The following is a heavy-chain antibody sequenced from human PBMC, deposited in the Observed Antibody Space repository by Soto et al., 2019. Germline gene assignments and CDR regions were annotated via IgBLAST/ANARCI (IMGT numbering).Heavy chain of an antibody. J-gene: IGHJ6*03. V-gene: IGHV3-21*01. Sequence: GGSLRLSCAASGFTFSSYSMNWVRQAPGKGLEWVSSISSSSSYIYYADSVKGRFTISRDNAKNSLYLQMNSLRAEDTAVYYCARARCSSTSCYAEMDYYYMDVWGKGTTVTVSS. D-gene: IGHD2-2*01. CDR1: GFTFSSYS. CDR2: ISSSSSYI. CDR3: ARARCSSTSCYAEMDYYYMDV.